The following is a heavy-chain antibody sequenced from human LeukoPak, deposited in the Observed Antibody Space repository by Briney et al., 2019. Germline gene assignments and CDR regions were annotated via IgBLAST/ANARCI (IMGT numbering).Heavy chain of an antibody. J-gene: IGHJ4*02. V-gene: IGHV4-59*01. CDR2: IYYSGGT. CDR1: GGSISSYY. CDR3: ARVPSYGDYEFYFDY. Sequence: SETLSLTCTVSGGSISSYYWSWIRQPPGKGLEWIGYIYYSGGTNYNPSLKSRVTISVDTSKNQFSLKLSSVTAADTAVYYCARVPSYGDYEFYFDYWGQGTLVTVSS. D-gene: IGHD4-17*01.